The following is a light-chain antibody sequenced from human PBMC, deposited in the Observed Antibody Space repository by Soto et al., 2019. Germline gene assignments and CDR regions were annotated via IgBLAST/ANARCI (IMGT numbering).Light chain of an antibody. V-gene: IGKV4-1*01. CDR2: WAS. CDR1: QTILRSVSNKNY. CDR3: QQYYFAPFT. Sequence: DIVMTQSPDSLAVSLGERVTINCKSSQTILRSVSNKNYLSWLQQKPGQPPKLLISWASIRGSGVPDRFSGSGSGTDFTLTISNMQAEDVAVYYCQQYYFAPFTFGPGTKVDLK. J-gene: IGKJ3*01.